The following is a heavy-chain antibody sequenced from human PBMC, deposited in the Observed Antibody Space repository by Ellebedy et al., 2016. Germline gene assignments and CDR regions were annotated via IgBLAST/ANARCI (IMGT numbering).Heavy chain of an antibody. D-gene: IGHD6-6*01. CDR2: ISSTSSYI. CDR1: GFTLSSYS. Sequence: GESLKISCAASGFTLSSYSMNWVRQAPGKGLEWVSSISSTSSYIYYADSVKGRFTISRDNAKNSLYLQMNSLRAEDTAVYYCARLYSSSSPFDYWGQGTLVTVSS. J-gene: IGHJ4*02. V-gene: IGHV3-21*01. CDR3: ARLYSSSSPFDY.